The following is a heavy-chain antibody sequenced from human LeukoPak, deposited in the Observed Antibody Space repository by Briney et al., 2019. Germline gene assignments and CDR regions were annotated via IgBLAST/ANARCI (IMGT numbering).Heavy chain of an antibody. CDR1: GFTFSSYS. CDR2: ISSSSSYI. CDR3: GRVYCSTTSCYDYYDYYMDV. V-gene: IGHV3-21*04. Sequence: GGSLSLSCAAYGFTFSSYSMNWVRQAPGKGLEWVSSISSSSSYIYYAASVKGRFTISRDNAKNSLYLQMNSLRVEDTAVYYCGRVYCSTTSCYDYYDYYMDVCGKGTTVTVSS. D-gene: IGHD2-2*01. J-gene: IGHJ6*03.